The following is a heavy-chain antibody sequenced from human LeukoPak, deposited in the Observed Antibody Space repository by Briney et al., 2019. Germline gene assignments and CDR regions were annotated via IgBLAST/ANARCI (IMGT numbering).Heavy chain of an antibody. CDR1: GFTFSSYG. V-gene: IGHV3-30*02. D-gene: IGHD2-2*01. J-gene: IGHJ4*02. CDR2: IRYDGSNK. Sequence: GGSLRLSCAASGFTFSSYGMHWVRQAPGKGLEWVAFIRYDGSNKYYADSVKGRFTISRDNSENTLYLQMNSLRAEDTAVYYCAKRGYCSSTSCAQPFDYWGQGTLVTVSS. CDR3: AKRGYCSSTSCAQPFDY.